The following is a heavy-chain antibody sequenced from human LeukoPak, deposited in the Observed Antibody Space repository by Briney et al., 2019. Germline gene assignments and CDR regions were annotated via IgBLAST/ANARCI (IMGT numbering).Heavy chain of an antibody. J-gene: IGHJ4*02. CDR3: ASIDSSGYYGDY. D-gene: IGHD3-22*01. CDR1: GYTFTSYY. Sequence: ASVKVSCKASGYTFTSYYMHWVRQAPGQGLEWMGIINPSGGSTSYAQKFQGRVTMTRDTSTSTVYMELSSLRSEDTAVYYCASIDSSGYYGDYWGQGTLVTVSS. V-gene: IGHV1-46*01. CDR2: INPSGGST.